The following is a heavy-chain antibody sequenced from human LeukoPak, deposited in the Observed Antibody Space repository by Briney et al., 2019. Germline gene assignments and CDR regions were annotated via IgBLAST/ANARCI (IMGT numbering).Heavy chain of an antibody. CDR2: IWYDGSNK. CDR1: GFTFSSYG. V-gene: IGHV3-33*06. D-gene: IGHD4-17*01. CDR3: AKALYGDYNWFDP. Sequence: GGSLRLSCAASGFTFSSYGMHWVRQAPGKGLEWVAVIWYDGSNKYYADSVKGRFTISRDNSKNTPYLQMNSLRAEDTAVYYCAKALYGDYNWFDPWGQGTLVTVSS. J-gene: IGHJ5*02.